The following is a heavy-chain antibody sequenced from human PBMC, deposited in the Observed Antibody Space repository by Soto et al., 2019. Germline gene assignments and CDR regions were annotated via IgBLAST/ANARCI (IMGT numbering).Heavy chain of an antibody. CDR3: ARRHGYCISISCHGHYAMDV. CDR2: IYYSGTT. J-gene: IGHJ6*02. V-gene: IGHV4-39*01. Sequence: PSERLSLTSTVDRASLSSSSSTRCWIRQPPGKGLEWIGSIYYSGTTYYNPSLNSRVTVSVDASKNQFSLKVTSVTAADTAVYYCARRHGYCISISCHGHYAMDVWCQRTTLS. CDR1: RASLSSSSST. D-gene: IGHD2-2*01.